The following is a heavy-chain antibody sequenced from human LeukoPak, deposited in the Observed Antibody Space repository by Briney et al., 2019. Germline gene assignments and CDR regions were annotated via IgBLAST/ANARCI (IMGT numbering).Heavy chain of an antibody. J-gene: IGHJ4*02. D-gene: IGHD2-15*01. CDR2: ISTNGGGT. CDR1: GFTFSTYA. Sequence: PGGSLRLSCAASGFTFSTYAMHWVRQAPGKGLEYVSAISTNGGGTYYANSVKGGFTISRDNSKNTLYLQMGSLRAEDMAVYYCARYCNGVSCYSGYDYWGQGTLVTVSS. V-gene: IGHV3-64*01. CDR3: ARYCNGVSCYSGYDY.